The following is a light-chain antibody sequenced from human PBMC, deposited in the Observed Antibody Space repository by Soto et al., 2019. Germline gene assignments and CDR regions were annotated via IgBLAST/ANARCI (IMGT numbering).Light chain of an antibody. CDR2: GAS. Sequence: EIVMTQSPATLSVSPGERATLSCRASQSVSSNLAWYQQNPGQAPRLLIYGASTRATGTPARFSGSGSGTEFSLTISSLQSEDFAVYYCQQYNNWPPVTFGQGTKVEIK. V-gene: IGKV3-15*01. CDR1: QSVSSN. CDR3: QQYNNWPPVT. J-gene: IGKJ1*01.